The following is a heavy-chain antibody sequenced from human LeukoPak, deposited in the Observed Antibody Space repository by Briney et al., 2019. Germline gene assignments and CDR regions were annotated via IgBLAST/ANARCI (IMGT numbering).Heavy chain of an antibody. CDR2: ISGGGDNT. CDR1: GFPFSDFA. V-gene: IGHV3-23*01. CDR3: AKFERALLGNYYVDV. Sequence: GGSLRLSCAVSGFPFSDFAMSWVRQAPGKGLEWVSSISGGGDNTYFADSVKGRLTISRDNSKNTLFLQMVSLRAEDTAVYYCAKFERALLGNYYVDVWGKGTTVTVSS. J-gene: IGHJ6*03.